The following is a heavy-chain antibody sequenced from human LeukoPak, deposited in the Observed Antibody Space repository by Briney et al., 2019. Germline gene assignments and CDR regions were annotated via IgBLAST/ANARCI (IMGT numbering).Heavy chain of an antibody. D-gene: IGHD3-10*01. J-gene: IGHJ6*04. V-gene: IGHV1-46*01. CDR1: GCTFTSYY. CDR2: INPSGGST. CDR3: ARDLRKVSRSGNRIDV. Sequence: GASVKVSCKASGCTFTSYYMHWVRQAPGQGLEWMGIINPSGGSTSYAQKFQGRVTMTRDTSTSTVYMELSSLRSEDTAVYYCARDLRKVSRSGNRIDVWGKGTTVTVSS.